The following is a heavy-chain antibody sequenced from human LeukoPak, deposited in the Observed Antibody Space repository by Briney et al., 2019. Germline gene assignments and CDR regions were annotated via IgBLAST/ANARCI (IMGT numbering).Heavy chain of an antibody. CDR3: ASCSNSDFTFDI. V-gene: IGHV1-69*05. D-gene: IGHD6-6*01. CDR1: GGTFSSYA. CDR2: IIPIFGTA. J-gene: IGHJ3*02. Sequence: SVKVSCKASGGTFSSYAISWVRQAPGQGLEWMGGIIPIFGTANYAQKFQGRVTITTDESTSTAYMELSSLRSEDTAVYYCASCSNSDFTFDIWGQGTMVTVSS.